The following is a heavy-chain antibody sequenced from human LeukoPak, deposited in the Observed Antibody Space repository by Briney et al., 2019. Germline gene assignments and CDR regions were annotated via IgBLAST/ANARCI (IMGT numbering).Heavy chain of an antibody. CDR2: IYTSGST. CDR3: ARVGWELHFDY. CDR1: GGSISSYY. D-gene: IGHD1-26*01. Sequence: SETLSLTCTVSGGSISSYYWSWIRQPARKGLEWIGRIYTSGSTNYNPSLKSRVTMLVATYKNQFSLKLSSVTAADTAVYYCARVGWELHFDYWGQGTLATVSS. V-gene: IGHV4-4*07. J-gene: IGHJ4*02.